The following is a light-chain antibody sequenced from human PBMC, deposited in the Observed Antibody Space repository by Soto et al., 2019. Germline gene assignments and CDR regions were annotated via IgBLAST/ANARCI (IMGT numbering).Light chain of an antibody. CDR2: EAS. J-gene: IGKJ5*01. CDR3: QQRSNWPRVT. Sequence: EMVMTQSPATLSVSPGDRATLSCRASQRLIGNLAWYQHIPGQSPRLLIYEASTRATGIPARFSGSGSGTDFTLTISSLEPEDFAVYYCQQRSNWPRVTFGQGTRLEIK. V-gene: IGKV3-11*01. CDR1: QRLIGN.